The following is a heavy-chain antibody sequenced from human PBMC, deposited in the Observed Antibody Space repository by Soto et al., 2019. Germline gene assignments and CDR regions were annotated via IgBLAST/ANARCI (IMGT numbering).Heavy chain of an antibody. V-gene: IGHV1-69*02. CDR3: ASWVAGIAVAGTSSVGADY. CDR2: IIPILGIA. Sequence: QVQLVQSGAEVKKPGSSVKVSCKASGGTFSSYTISWVRQAPGQGLEWMGRIIPILGIANYAQKFQGRVTITADKSTSTAYMELSSLRSEDTAVYYCASWVAGIAVAGTSSVGADYWGQGTLVTVSS. J-gene: IGHJ4*02. CDR1: GGTFSSYT. D-gene: IGHD6-19*01.